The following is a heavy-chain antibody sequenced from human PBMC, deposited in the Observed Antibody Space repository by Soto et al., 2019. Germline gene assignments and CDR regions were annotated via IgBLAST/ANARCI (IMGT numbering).Heavy chain of an antibody. CDR1: VFSLSTSGVG. CDR2: IYWDDDK. J-gene: IGHJ4*02. Sequence: QITLKESGPTLVKPTQPLTLTCTFSVFSLSTSGVGVGWIRQPPGKALEWLALIYWDDDKRYTPSLKSRLTITKDTSQNQIVLKTINMDHVDTATYYYAPAMVRGVIITYPFDYWGQGTLVTVSS. CDR3: APAMVRGVIITYPFDY. D-gene: IGHD3-10*01. V-gene: IGHV2-5*02.